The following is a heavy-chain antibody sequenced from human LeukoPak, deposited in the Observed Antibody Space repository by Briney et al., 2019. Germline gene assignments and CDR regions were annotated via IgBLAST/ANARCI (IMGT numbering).Heavy chain of an antibody. D-gene: IGHD3-3*01. J-gene: IGHJ5*02. CDR3: ARTIYDFWSGYPPTNWFDP. Sequence: SETLSLTCTVSGGSISSGSYYWSWIRQPAGKGLEWIGRIYTSGSTYYNPSLKSRVTISVDTSKNQFSLKLSSVTAADTAVYYCARTIYDFWSGYPPTNWFDPWGQGTLVTVSS. CDR2: IYTSGST. V-gene: IGHV4-61*02. CDR1: GGSISSGSYY.